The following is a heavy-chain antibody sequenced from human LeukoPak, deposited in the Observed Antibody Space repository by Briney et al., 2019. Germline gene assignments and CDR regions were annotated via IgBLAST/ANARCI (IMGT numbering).Heavy chain of an antibody. CDR2: INHSGST. Sequence: PSETLSLTCAVYGGSFSGYYWSWIRQPPGKGLEWIGEINHSGSTNYNPSLKSRVTISVDTSKNQFSPKLSSVTAADTAVYYCARGDEGYFDYWGQGTLVTVSS. CDR1: GGSFSGYY. V-gene: IGHV4-34*01. CDR3: ARGDEGYFDY. J-gene: IGHJ4*02.